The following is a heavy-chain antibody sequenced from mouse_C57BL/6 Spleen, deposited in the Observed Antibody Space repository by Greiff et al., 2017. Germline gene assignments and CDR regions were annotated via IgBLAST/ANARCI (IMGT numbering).Heavy chain of an antibody. CDR2: IYPGDGDT. CDR3: ASSMGAMDY. J-gene: IGHJ4*01. Sequence: QVQLQQSGPELVKPGASVKISCKASGYAFSSSWMNWVKQRPGKGLEWIGRIYPGDGDTNYNGKFKGKATLTADKSSSTASMQLRIMTSVDSAVYFCASSMGAMDYWGQGTSVTVSS. CDR1: GYAFSSSW. V-gene: IGHV1-82*01.